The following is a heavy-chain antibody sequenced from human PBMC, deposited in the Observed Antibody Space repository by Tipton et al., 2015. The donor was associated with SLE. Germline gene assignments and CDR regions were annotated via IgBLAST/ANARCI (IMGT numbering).Heavy chain of an antibody. CDR2: IYSSGST. Sequence: TLSLTCNVSGGSITSSTYYWGWIRQSPGKGLEWIGSIYSSGSTYYNPSLKSRVTISLETSDNQFSLKLNSVTAADTAVYYCARGDTIPSGWFDPWGQGTLVTVSS. CDR1: GGSITSSTYY. J-gene: IGHJ5*02. CDR3: ARGDTIPSGWFDP. V-gene: IGHV4-39*07. D-gene: IGHD3-3*01.